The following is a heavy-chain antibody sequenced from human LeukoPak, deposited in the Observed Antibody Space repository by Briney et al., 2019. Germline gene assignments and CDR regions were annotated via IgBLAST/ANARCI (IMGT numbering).Heavy chain of an antibody. CDR2: ISWDGGST. D-gene: IGHD3-10*01. J-gene: IGHJ3*02. V-gene: IGHV3-43*01. CDR3: AKDAYSAYYGSGPNAFDI. Sequence: GGSLRLSCAASGFTFDDYSMHWVRQPPGKGLEWVSLISWDGGSTFYAESVKGRFTISRDNSKNTLFLQMNSLRAEDTAVYYCAKDAYSAYYGSGPNAFDIWGQGTMVTVSS. CDR1: GFTFDDYS.